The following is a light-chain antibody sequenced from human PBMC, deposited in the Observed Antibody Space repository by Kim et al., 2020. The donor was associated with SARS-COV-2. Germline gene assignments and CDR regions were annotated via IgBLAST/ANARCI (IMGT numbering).Light chain of an antibody. J-gene: IGKJ5*01. CDR3: QQDSNIPIT. CDR2: DAS. CDR1: RDIGTY. Sequence: ASVGGRVTIACQASRDIGTYLNWYQQTPGKAPKLLIYDASTLETGVPSRFSGTGSGTHFTFTISSLQPEDVATYYCQQDSNIPITFGQGTRLEIK. V-gene: IGKV1-33*01.